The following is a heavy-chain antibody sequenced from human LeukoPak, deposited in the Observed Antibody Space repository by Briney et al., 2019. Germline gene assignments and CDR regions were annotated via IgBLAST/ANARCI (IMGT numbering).Heavy chain of an antibody. Sequence: SETLSLTCTVSGGSISSYYWSWIRQPPGKGLEWIGYIYYSGSTNYNPSLKSRVTISVDTSKNQFSLKLSSVTAADTAVYYCARGGYCSSTSCHREFDPWGQGTLVTVSS. J-gene: IGHJ5*02. D-gene: IGHD2-2*01. CDR2: IYYSGST. CDR1: GGSISSYY. CDR3: ARGGYCSSTSCHREFDP. V-gene: IGHV4-59*12.